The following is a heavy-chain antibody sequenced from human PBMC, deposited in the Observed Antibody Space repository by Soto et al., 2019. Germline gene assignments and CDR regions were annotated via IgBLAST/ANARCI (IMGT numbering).Heavy chain of an antibody. CDR3: ARDANGRGTMKSWFDP. CDR2: IWYDGSNK. D-gene: IGHD3-22*01. Sequence: GGSLRLSCAASGFTFSSYGMHWVRQAPGKGLEWVAVIWYDGSNKYYADSVKGRFTISRDNSKNTLYLQMNSLRAEDTAVYYCARDANGRGTMKSWFDPWGQGTLVTVSS. CDR1: GFTFSSYG. J-gene: IGHJ5*02. V-gene: IGHV3-33*01.